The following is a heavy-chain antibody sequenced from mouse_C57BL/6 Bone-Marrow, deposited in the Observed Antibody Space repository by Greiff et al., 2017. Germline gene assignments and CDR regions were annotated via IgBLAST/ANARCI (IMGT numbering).Heavy chain of an antibody. CDR3: TRVRQLRLPAWFAY. Sequence: EVKLVESGEGLVKPGGSLKLSCAASGFTFSSYAMSWVRQTPEKRLEWVAYISSGGDYIYYADTVKGRFTISRDNARNTLYLQMSSLKSEDTAMYYCTRVRQLRLPAWFAYWGQGTLVTVSS. CDR1: GFTFSSYA. V-gene: IGHV5-9-1*02. J-gene: IGHJ3*01. CDR2: ISSGGDYI. D-gene: IGHD3-2*02.